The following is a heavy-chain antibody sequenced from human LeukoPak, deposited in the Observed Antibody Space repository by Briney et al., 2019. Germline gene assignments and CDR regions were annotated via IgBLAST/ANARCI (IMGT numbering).Heavy chain of an antibody. Sequence: NPGGSLRLSCAASGFTFSSYSMNWVRQAPGKGLEWVSSISSSSSYIYYADSVKGRFTISRDNAKNSLYLQMNSLRAEDTAVYYCARPGGHTVVGTTIRPNDGFDIWGQGTMVTVS. V-gene: IGHV3-21*01. CDR2: ISSSSSYI. CDR1: GFTFSSYS. D-gene: IGHD2-21*02. CDR3: ARPGGHTVVGTTIRPNDGFDI. J-gene: IGHJ3*02.